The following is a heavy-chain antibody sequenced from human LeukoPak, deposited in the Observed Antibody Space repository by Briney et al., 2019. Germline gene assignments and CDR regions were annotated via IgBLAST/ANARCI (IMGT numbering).Heavy chain of an antibody. V-gene: IGHV4-61*02. CDR2: IYTSGST. D-gene: IGHD2-21*01. J-gene: IGHJ3*02. CDR3: ARGFHAFDI. CDR1: GGSISSGSYY. Sequence: SETLSLTCTVSGGSISSGSYYWSWIRQPAGKGLEWIGRIYTSGSTNYNPSLKSRVTVSVDTSKNQFSLKLSSVTAADTAVYYCARGFHAFDIWGQGTMVTVSS.